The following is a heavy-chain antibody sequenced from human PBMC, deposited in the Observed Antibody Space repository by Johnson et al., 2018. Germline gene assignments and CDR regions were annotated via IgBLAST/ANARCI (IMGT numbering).Heavy chain of an antibody. Sequence: QVQLVQSGGGVVQPGRSLRLSCAASGFTFSSYGMHWVRQAPGKGLEWMAVISYDGSNKYYVDSGKGRFTISSDNSKNTLYLQMNSLKAEDTAVYYRAKDHREVAVNYYYYYTDVWGKGPTVTVSS. CDR3: AKDHREVAVNYYYYYTDV. J-gene: IGHJ6*03. CDR1: GFTFSSYG. CDR2: ISYDGSNK. D-gene: IGHD2-15*01. V-gene: IGHV3-30*18.